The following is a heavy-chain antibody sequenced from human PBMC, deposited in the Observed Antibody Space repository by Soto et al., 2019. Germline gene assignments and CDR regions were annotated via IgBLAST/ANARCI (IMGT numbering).Heavy chain of an antibody. J-gene: IGHJ6*03. CDR2: FDPEDGET. CDR1: GYTLTELS. V-gene: IGHV1-24*01. CDR3: ATASNYDFWSGNRGRYYYYYYMDV. Sequence: ASVKVSCKVSGYTLTELSMHWVRQAPGKGLEWMGGFDPEDGETIYAQKFQGRVTMTEDTSTDTAYMELSSMRFEDTAVYYCATASNYDFWSGNRGRYYYYYYMDVWGKGTTVTVSS. D-gene: IGHD3-3*01.